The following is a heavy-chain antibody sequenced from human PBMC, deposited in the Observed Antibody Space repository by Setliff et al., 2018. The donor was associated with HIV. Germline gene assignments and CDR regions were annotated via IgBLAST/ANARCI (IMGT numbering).Heavy chain of an antibody. CDR2: IGNSGSPI. D-gene: IGHD1-26*01. CDR3: ARDDNAGGIDY. CDR1: GGSFRSSRYYW. V-gene: IGHV3-48*03. Sequence: LSLTCTVSGGSFRSSRYYWMNWVRQAPGKGLEWVSYIGNSGSPIYYADSVKGRFTISRDNAKNSLYLQMNGLRAEDTAVYYCARDDNAGGIDYWGQGTLVTVSS. J-gene: IGHJ4*02.